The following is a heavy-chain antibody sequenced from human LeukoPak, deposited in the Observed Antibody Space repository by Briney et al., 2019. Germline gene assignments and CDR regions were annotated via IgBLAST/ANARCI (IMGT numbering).Heavy chain of an antibody. CDR1: GYTFTSYG. Sequence: ASVTVCCKASGYTFTSYGISWVRQAPGQGLEWMGWISAYNGNTKYAQKLQDIVTMTTDTSTTTAYIEVRSLTSDDTAVYYCARGSAMAQKQLVRHFDSWGNGSMVIVSS. CDR3: ARGSAMAQKQLVRHFDS. V-gene: IGHV1-18*01. CDR2: ISAYNGNT. J-gene: IGHJ4*01. D-gene: IGHD6-6*01.